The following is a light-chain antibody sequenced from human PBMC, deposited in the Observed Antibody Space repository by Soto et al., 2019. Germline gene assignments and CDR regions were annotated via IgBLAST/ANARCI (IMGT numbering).Light chain of an antibody. J-gene: IGLJ2*01. V-gene: IGLV2-14*03. CDR3: SSHAPLSTLI. Sequence: QSVLTQPASGSGSPGPSTTISCTGTSSDVGAYTHISWYQQHPGKAPQLMIYDVSNRPSGVSNRFSGSKSGNTASLTISGLQPEDEAEYYCSSHAPLSTLIFGGGTKLTVL. CDR1: SSDVGAYTH. CDR2: DVS.